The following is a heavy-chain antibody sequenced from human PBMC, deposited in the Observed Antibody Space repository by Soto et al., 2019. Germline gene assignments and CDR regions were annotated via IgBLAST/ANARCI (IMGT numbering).Heavy chain of an antibody. V-gene: IGHV1-69*01. CDR3: ASHPFSVSSSSGRVPSSDYYYYYGMDV. CDR2: IIPIFGTA. J-gene: IGHJ6*02. D-gene: IGHD6-6*01. CDR1: GGTFSSYA. Sequence: QVQLVQSGAEVKKPGSSVKVSCKASGGTFSSYAISWVRQAPGQGLEWMGGIIPIFGTANYAQKFQGRVTITADESTSTAYMELSRLRSEDTAVYYCASHPFSVSSSSGRVPSSDYYYYYGMDVWGQGTTVTVSS.